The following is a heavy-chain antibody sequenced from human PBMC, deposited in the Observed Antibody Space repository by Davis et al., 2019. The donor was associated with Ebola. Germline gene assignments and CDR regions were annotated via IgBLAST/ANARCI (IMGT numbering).Heavy chain of an antibody. D-gene: IGHD2-2*01. V-gene: IGHV3-23*01. J-gene: IGHJ4*02. Sequence: PGGSLRLSCVASGFTFDMFAMNWVRQAPGMGLEWVSTITGRGGDTYYADSVQGRFTISRDNSGDTVNLPMNSLRAEDTAVYYCAKTKAPMANRVPPAGLDSWGQGTLVTVAS. CDR2: ITGRGGDT. CDR3: AKTKAPMANRVPPAGLDS. CDR1: GFTFDMFA.